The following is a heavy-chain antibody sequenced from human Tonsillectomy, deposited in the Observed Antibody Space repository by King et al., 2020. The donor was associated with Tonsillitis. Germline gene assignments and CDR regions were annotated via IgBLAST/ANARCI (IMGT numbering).Heavy chain of an antibody. CDR3: ATRLGFPDY. V-gene: IGHV4-39*01. Sequence: QLQESGPGLVKPSETLSLTCTVSGGSISSSSYFWAWIRQPPGKGLEWIGSINYAGTTYSKPSLKGRVTIPVDTSKNQFSLRLSSVTAADTAVYYCATRLGFPDYWGQGTLVTVSS. D-gene: IGHD3-16*01. J-gene: IGHJ4*02. CDR1: GGSISSSSYF. CDR2: INYAGTT.